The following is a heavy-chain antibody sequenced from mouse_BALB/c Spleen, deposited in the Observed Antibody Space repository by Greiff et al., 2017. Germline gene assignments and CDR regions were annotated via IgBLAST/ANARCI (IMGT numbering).Heavy chain of an antibody. J-gene: IGHJ3*01. Sequence: VQLQQSGPELVKPGASVKMSCKAYGYTFTSYVMHWVKQKPGQGLEWIGYINPYNDGTKYNEKFKGKATLTSDKSSSTAYMELSSLTSEDSAVYYCARTGTGTWFAYWGQGTLVTVSA. CDR1: GYTFTSYV. CDR3: ARTGTGTWFAY. CDR2: INPYNDGT. V-gene: IGHV1-14*01. D-gene: IGHD4-1*01.